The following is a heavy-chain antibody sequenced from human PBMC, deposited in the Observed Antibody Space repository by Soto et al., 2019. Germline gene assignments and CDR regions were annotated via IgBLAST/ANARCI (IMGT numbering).Heavy chain of an antibody. Sequence: QVQLVQSGAEVKKPGASVKVSCNASGYTFTSYDINWVRQATGQGLEWMGWMNPNSGNTGYAQKFQGRVTMTRNTSISTADMELSSLRSQDTGVYYCARRGEWFGELFQDFDPWGQGTLVTVS. J-gene: IGHJ5*02. D-gene: IGHD3-10*01. CDR2: MNPNSGNT. CDR3: ARRGEWFGELFQDFDP. V-gene: IGHV1-8*01. CDR1: GYTFTSYD.